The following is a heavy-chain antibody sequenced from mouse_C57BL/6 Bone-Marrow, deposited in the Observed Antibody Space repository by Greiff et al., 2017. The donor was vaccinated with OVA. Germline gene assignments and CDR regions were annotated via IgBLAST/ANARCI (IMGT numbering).Heavy chain of an antibody. V-gene: IGHV2-6*01. D-gene: IGHD2-2*01. CDR3: ASASLYYGYPLAY. CDR1: GFSLTSYG. CDR2: LWGVGST. Sequence: VQLVESGPGLVAPSQSLSITCTVSGFSLTSYGVDWVRQSPGKGLEWLGVLWGVGSTNYNSALKSRLSISKDNSKSQVFLKMNSLQTDDTAIYYWASASLYYGYPLAYWGQGTLVTGSA. J-gene: IGHJ3*01.